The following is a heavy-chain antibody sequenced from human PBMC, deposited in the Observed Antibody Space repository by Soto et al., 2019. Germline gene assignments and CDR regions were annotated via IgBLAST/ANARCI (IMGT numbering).Heavy chain of an antibody. Sequence: ETLSLTCAVYGGSFSGYYWSWIRQPPGKGLEWIGEINHSGSTNYNPSLKSRVTISVDTSKNQFSLKLSSVTAADTAVYYCARVRSSSSRLDYWGQGTLVTVSS. CDR3: ARVRSSSSRLDY. D-gene: IGHD6-13*01. J-gene: IGHJ4*02. CDR1: GGSFSGYY. CDR2: INHSGST. V-gene: IGHV4-34*01.